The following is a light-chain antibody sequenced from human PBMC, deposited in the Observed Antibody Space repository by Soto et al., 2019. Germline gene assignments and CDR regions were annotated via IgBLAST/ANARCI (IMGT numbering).Light chain of an antibody. CDR1: QTVRNNY. Sequence: EFLFMQSPGTLSLSPGERATLSCRASQTVRNNYLAWYQPKPGQATRLLIYGASSRANGIPDRFSGSGSGTDFTLTISRLEPEDFALYYCQQYGSSPQMTFGQGTKVDIK. CDR3: QQYGSSPQMT. J-gene: IGKJ1*01. V-gene: IGKV3-20*01. CDR2: GAS.